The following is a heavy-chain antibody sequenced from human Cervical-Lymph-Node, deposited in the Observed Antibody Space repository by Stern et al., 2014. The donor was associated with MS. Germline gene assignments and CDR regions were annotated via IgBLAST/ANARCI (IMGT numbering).Heavy chain of an antibody. V-gene: IGHV1-2*06. CDR2: INPKSGGT. D-gene: IGHD3-22*01. CDR3: ARDRDYYDSSGYYPGDAFDI. J-gene: IGHJ3*02. Sequence: QLVQSGAEVKKPGASVKVSCKASGYTFTGYYMHWVRQAPGQGLEWMGRINPKSGGTNYAQKFQGRVTMTRDTSISTAYMELSRLRSDDTAVYYCARDRDYYDSSGYYPGDAFDIWGQGTMVTVSS. CDR1: GYTFTGYY.